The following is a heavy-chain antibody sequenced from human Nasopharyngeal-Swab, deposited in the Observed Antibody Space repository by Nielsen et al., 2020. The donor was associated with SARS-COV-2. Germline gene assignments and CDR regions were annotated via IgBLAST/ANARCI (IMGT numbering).Heavy chain of an antibody. CDR1: GYSVTSYW. V-gene: IGHV5-51*01. Sequence: MVSCKGSGYSVTSYWIGWVRQIPGKGLEWMGIIYPGDSDTRYSPSFQGQVTISADKSISTAYLQWSSLKASDTAMYYCARRSSYYDFWGGYYVFDYWGQGTLVTVSS. J-gene: IGHJ4*02. D-gene: IGHD3-3*01. CDR3: ARRSSYYDFWGGYYVFDY. CDR2: IYPGDSDT.